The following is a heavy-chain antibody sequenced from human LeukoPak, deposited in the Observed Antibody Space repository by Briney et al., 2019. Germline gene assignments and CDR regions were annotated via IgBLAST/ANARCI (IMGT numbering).Heavy chain of an antibody. D-gene: IGHD2-15*01. CDR3: ARRSRLHIVDAATAVAY. CDR2: INHSGST. Sequence: SETLSLTCTVSGGSISSYYWSWIRQPPGKGLEWIGDINHSGSTNYNPSLKSRVTISLDTSKNQFSLKLSSVTAADTAVYYCARRSRLHIVDAATAVAYWSQGTLVTVSS. CDR1: GGSISSYY. J-gene: IGHJ4*02. V-gene: IGHV4-34*01.